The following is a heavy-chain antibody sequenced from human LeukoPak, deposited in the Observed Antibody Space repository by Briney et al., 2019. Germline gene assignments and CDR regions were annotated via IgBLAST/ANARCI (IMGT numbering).Heavy chain of an antibody. J-gene: IGHJ3*02. CDR2: ISGGGSST. D-gene: IGHD1-26*01. Sequence: RGGSLTLSCAAAGFTLSSFAMSWVRHSPGKGLEWVSSISGGGSSTKYADSVKGRLTISRDKSKLTLYLQTNSLRDTEPAAYYCARNWPSEWEQRTDYDAVDIWGEGTMVTVSS. CDR1: GFTLSSFA. V-gene: IGHV3-23*01. CDR3: ARNWPSEWEQRTDYDAVDI.